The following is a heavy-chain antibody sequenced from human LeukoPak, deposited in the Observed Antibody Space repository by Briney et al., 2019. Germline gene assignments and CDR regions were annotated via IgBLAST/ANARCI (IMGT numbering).Heavy chain of an antibody. CDR3: ARSKRDIYDVLTGYYGVGYYGMDV. Sequence: PSETLSLTCTVSGGSISSYYWSWIRQPPGKGLEWIGYIYYSGSTNYNPSLKSRVTISVDTSKNQFSLKLSSVTAADTAVYYCARSKRDIYDVLTGYYGVGYYGMDVWGQGTTVTVSS. D-gene: IGHD3-9*01. CDR2: IYYSGST. J-gene: IGHJ6*02. CDR1: GGSISSYY. V-gene: IGHV4-59*01.